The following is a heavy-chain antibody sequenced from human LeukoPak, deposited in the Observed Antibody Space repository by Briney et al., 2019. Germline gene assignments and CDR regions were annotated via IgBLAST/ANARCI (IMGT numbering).Heavy chain of an antibody. CDR3: AGAYCGGDCYSGRAFDI. CDR2: VYHSGIT. D-gene: IGHD2-21*02. J-gene: IGHJ3*02. CDR1: GGSISSSYW. V-gene: IGHV4-4*02. Sequence: SGTLSLTCAVSGGSISSSYWWSWVRQPPGKGLEWIGEVYHSGITNYYPSLKSRFTISIDKSKNQLSLKLSSVTAADTAVYYCAGAYCGGDCYSGRAFDIWGQGTMVTVSS.